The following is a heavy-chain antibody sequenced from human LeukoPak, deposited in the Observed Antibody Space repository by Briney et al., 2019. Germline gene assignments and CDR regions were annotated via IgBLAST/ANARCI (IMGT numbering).Heavy chain of an antibody. CDR1: GLTFSSYE. J-gene: IGHJ4*02. CDR2: ISSSGSTI. D-gene: IGHD1-26*01. Sequence: PGRSLTLSCAASGLTFSSYEMSWVRQAPRKGLEWVSYISSSGSTIYYAGYEKGRFTISRDNEKNSLYLQMNSLRAEDTAVYYCAREGGGWELLRTFDYWGEGTLVTVS. V-gene: IGHV3-48*03. CDR3: AREGGGWELLRTFDY.